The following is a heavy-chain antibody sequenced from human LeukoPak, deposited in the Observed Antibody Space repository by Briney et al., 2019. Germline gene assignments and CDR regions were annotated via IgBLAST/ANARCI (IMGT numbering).Heavy chain of an antibody. CDR1: GYTFTTYA. J-gene: IGHJ4*02. D-gene: IGHD1-26*01. CDR3: AREVGIRGHFDC. CDR2: INADTDNT. V-gene: IGHV1-3*01. Sequence: ASVKVSCKASGYTFTTYAMHWVRQAPGQRLEWMGWINADTDNTKYSQKFQGRVTMTRDTSTSTVYMELSSLRSEDTAVYYCAREVGIRGHFDCWGRGTPVTVSS.